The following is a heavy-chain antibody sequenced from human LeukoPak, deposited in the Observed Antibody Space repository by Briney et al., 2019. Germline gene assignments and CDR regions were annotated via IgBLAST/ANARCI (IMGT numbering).Heavy chain of an antibody. Sequence: SATLSLTCTVSGGSIATYYWSWIRQSPGKGLEWIAYIYYGGTNYNPSLKSRVTISVDTSKNPFSLNLRSATAADTAVYYCARGDGYNSGYFEYWGQGTLVTVSS. D-gene: IGHD5-24*01. CDR2: IYYGGT. V-gene: IGHV4-59*12. J-gene: IGHJ4*02. CDR1: GGSIATYY. CDR3: ARGDGYNSGYFEY.